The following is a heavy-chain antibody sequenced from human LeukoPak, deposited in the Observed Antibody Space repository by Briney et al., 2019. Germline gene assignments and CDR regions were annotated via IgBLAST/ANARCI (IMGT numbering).Heavy chain of an antibody. CDR1: LYTFTDYY. J-gene: IGHJ6*02. Sequence: ASVKVSCKASLYTFTDYYVHWVRQAPGQGLEWMGWINPNSGGTNCTQEFQGRVTMTGDTSISTAYMELSRLRSDDTAVYYCARGHYYYGLHVWGQGTTVTVSS. CDR2: INPNSGGT. CDR3: ARGHYYYGLHV. V-gene: IGHV1-2*02.